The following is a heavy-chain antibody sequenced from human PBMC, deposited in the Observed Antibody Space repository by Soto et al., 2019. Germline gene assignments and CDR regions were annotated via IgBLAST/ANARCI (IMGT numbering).Heavy chain of an antibody. CDR2: ISAYNANT. D-gene: IGHD6-13*01. J-gene: IGHJ4*02. V-gene: IGHV1-18*01. Sequence: GASVKVSCKASGYTFTDYGISWLRRAPGQGLEWMGWISAYNANTDYALKLQGRVTMTTDTSTSTAYMELRSLRSDDTAVYYCARDGIAAAGTFDSWGQGTLVTVSS. CDR1: GYTFTDYG. CDR3: ARDGIAAAGTFDS.